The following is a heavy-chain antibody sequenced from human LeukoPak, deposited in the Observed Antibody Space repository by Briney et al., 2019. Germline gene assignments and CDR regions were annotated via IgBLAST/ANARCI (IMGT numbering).Heavy chain of an antibody. CDR1: GYTFTGYY. Sequence: ASVKVSCKASGYTFTGYYMHWVRQAPGQGLEWMGWINPNSGGTNYAQKFQGRVTMTRDTSISTAYMELSRLSSDDTAVHYCARPYYDFWSGTNDAFDIWGQGTMVTVSS. J-gene: IGHJ3*02. V-gene: IGHV1-2*02. CDR3: ARPYYDFWSGTNDAFDI. D-gene: IGHD3-3*01. CDR2: INPNSGGT.